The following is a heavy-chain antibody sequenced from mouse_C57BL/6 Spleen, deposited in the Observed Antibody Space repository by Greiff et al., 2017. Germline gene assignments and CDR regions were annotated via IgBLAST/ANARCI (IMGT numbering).Heavy chain of an antibody. D-gene: IGHD4-1*01. V-gene: IGHV5-16*01. Sequence: EVKLVESEGGLVQPGSSMKLSCTASGFTFSDYYMAWVRQVPEKGLEWVANINYDGSSTYYLDSLKSRFIISRDNAKNILYLQMSSLKSEDTATYYCARDEGNWDYCDYWGQGTTLTESS. CDR1: GFTFSDYY. CDR2: INYDGSST. J-gene: IGHJ2*01. CDR3: ARDEGNWDYCDY.